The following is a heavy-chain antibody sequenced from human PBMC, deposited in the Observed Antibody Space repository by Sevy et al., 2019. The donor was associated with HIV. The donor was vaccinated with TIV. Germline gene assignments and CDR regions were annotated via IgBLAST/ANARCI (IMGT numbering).Heavy chain of an antibody. CDR2: ISSSGSTI. D-gene: IGHD3-22*01. CDR1: GFTFRTYG. CDR3: ARFWGQYYYDSSGYYASYYYYGMDV. J-gene: IGHJ6*02. Sequence: GGSLRLSCVASGFTFRTYGIHWVRQAPGKGLEWVSYISSSGSTIYYADSVKGRFTISRDNAKNSLYLQMNSLRAEDTAVYYCARFWGQYYYDSSGYYASYYYYGMDVWGQGTTVTVSS. V-gene: IGHV3-48*04.